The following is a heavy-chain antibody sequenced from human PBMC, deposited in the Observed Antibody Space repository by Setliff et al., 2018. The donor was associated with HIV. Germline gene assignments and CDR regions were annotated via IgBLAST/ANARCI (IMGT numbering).Heavy chain of an antibody. V-gene: IGHV4-4*07. CDR1: GGSISAYY. D-gene: IGHD2-8*01. Sequence: SETLSLTCTVSGGSISAYYWSWIRQPAGKGLEYIGRIFAGGSTNYNPSLRSRVTISINTSKNQFSLALSSVTAADTAVYYCARSMGAFDYWGPGALVTVSS. CDR2: IFAGGST. CDR3: ARSMGAFDY. J-gene: IGHJ4*02.